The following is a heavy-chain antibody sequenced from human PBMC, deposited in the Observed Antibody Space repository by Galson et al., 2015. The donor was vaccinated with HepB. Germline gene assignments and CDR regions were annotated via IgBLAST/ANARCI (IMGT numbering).Heavy chain of an antibody. V-gene: IGHV3-30*02. D-gene: IGHD6-19*01. CDR2: VRSGGNNA. CDR3: ARDDSRGWKFDY. J-gene: IGHJ4*02. Sequence: SLRLSCAASGFSFSRSGMHWVRQTPGKGLEWVAFVRSGGNNAYYADSVRGRFTISRDDSQNMLYLQMDSLRTDDTAVYYCARDDSRGWKFDYWGQGTLVTVSS. CDR1: GFSFSRSG.